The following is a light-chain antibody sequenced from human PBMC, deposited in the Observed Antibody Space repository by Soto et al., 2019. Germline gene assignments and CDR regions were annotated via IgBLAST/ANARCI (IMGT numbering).Light chain of an antibody. CDR3: QQSFTAPWT. V-gene: IGKV1-39*01. CDR1: QSISSF. J-gene: IGKJ1*01. CDR2: AAS. Sequence: DIQMTQSPSSLSASVGDTVTITCRASQSISSFLNWYQQKPGKAPNLLIYAASSLQSGVPSRFSGSGSGTDITLTISGLQPDDFATYYCQQSFTAPWTFGQGTKVEIK.